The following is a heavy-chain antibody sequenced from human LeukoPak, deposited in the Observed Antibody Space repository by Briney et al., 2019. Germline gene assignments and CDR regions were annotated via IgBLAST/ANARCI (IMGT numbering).Heavy chain of an antibody. Sequence: GGSLRLSCATSGFPFGDCYMIWIRQAPGKGLEWVSYISSSGNTIYYADSVRGRFTISRDNAKNSLYLQMNSLRAEDTADYYCARRSSGWWVFDYWGQGTLVTVSS. CDR2: ISSSGNTI. V-gene: IGHV3-11*01. CDR1: GFPFGDCY. CDR3: ARRSSGWWVFDY. D-gene: IGHD6-19*01. J-gene: IGHJ4*02.